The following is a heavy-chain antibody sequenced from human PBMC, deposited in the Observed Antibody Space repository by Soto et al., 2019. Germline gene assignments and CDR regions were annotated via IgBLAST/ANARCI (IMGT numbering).Heavy chain of an antibody. CDR3: AKDMHGNGEYYFDY. CDR2: ISYDGSKK. Sequence: GGSLRLSCAASGFTFSSHGMHWVRQAPGKGLEWVAVISYDGSKKYYADSVKGRLTISRDNSKSTLLLQMNGLRAEDTAVYHCAKDMHGNGEYYFDYWGQGSLVTVSS. J-gene: IGHJ4*02. V-gene: IGHV3-30*18. D-gene: IGHD4-17*01. CDR1: GFTFSSHG.